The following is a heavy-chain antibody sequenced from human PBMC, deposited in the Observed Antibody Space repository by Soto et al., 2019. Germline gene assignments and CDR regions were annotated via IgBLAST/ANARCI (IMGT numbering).Heavy chain of an antibody. V-gene: IGHV3-74*01. CDR3: AREGDHTGSDAFDI. J-gene: IGHJ3*02. Sequence: EVQLVESGGGLVQPGGSLRLSCAASGFTFSTYWMHWVRQVPGKGLVWVSRINSDGSSTSYADSVKGRFTISRDNAKNTLYLQMNSLRAEDTAVYYCAREGDHTGSDAFDIWGQGTMVTVSS. CDR1: GFTFSTYW. CDR2: INSDGSST. D-gene: IGHD3-16*01.